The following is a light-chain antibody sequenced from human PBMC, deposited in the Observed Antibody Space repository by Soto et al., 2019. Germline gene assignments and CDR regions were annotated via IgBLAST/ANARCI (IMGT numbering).Light chain of an antibody. Sequence: QSALTQPRSVSGPPGQSVSISCSGTSSDVGTYNYVSWYQQRPGKAPKLMIYDVSKRPSGVPDRFSGSKSGNTASLTISGLQAEDEADNYCCSYAGGYTHAVFGGGTKLTVL. J-gene: IGLJ2*01. CDR2: DVS. V-gene: IGLV2-11*01. CDR3: CSYAGGYTHAV. CDR1: SSDVGTYNY.